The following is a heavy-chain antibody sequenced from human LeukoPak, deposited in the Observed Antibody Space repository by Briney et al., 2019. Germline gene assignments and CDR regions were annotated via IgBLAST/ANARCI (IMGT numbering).Heavy chain of an antibody. CDR2: ISHDGSNK. Sequence: GGSLRLSCAASGFTFSSYAMHWVRQAPGKGLEWVAVISHDGSNKYYADSVKGRFTISRDNSKNTLFLQMNSLRAEDTAVCYCARVMATISQDYFDFWGQGTLVTVSS. V-gene: IGHV3-30*04. D-gene: IGHD5-24*01. J-gene: IGHJ4*02. CDR1: GFTFSSYA. CDR3: ARVMATISQDYFDF.